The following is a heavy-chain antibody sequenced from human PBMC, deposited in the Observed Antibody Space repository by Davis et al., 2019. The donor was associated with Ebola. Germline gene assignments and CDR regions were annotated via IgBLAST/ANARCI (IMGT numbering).Heavy chain of an antibody. CDR1: GFTFSSYA. D-gene: IGHD3-3*01. Sequence: KISCAASGFTFSSYAISWVRQAPGQGLEWMGGIIPIFGTANYAQKFQGRVTITADESTSTAYMELSSLRSEDTAVYYCAADQEIFAGRYYFDYWGQGTLVTVSS. CDR3: AADQEIFAGRYYFDY. V-gene: IGHV1-69*01. CDR2: IIPIFGTA. J-gene: IGHJ4*02.